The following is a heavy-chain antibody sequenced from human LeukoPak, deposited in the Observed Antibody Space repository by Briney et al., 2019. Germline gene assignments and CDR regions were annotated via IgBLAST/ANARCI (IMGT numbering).Heavy chain of an antibody. J-gene: IGHJ4*02. CDR2: IKQDGSEK. CDR3: ARDRWFGELFLSFDY. V-gene: IGHV3-7*01. D-gene: IGHD3-10*01. CDR1: GFTFSSYW. Sequence: PGGSLRLSCAASGFTFSSYWMSWVRQAPGKGLEWVANIKQDGSEKYYVDSVKVRFTISRDNAKNSLYLQMNSLRAEDTAVYYCARDRWFGELFLSFDYWGQGTLVTVSS.